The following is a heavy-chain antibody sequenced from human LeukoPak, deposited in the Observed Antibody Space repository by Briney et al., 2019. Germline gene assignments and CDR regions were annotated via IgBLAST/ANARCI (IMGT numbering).Heavy chain of an antibody. CDR2: INTNTGNP. D-gene: IGHD5-18*01. V-gene: IGHV7-4-1*02. CDR1: GYTFTSYA. CDR3: ASDTADEEIHSYYYYYMDV. J-gene: IGHJ6*03. Sequence: ASVKVSCKASGYTFTSYAMNWVRQAPGQGLEWMGWINTNTGNPTYAQGFTGRFVFSLDTSVSTAYLQISSLKAEDTAVYYCASDTADEEIHSYYYYYMDVWGKGTTVTDSS.